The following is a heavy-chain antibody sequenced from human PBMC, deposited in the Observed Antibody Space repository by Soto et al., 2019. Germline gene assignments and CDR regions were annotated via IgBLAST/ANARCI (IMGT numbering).Heavy chain of an antibody. CDR2: ISSAGDYT. J-gene: IGHJ4*02. Sequence: QVQLVESGGDVVKPGGSLRLSCAASGFTFSRYYMTWVRQAPGEGLEWISYISSAGDYTDYADSVKGRFTISRDNTRDSLFLLMNSLRVEDTAVYYCVRANWNVDYWGRGTRVTVSS. CDR3: VRANWNVDY. CDR1: GFTFSRYY. V-gene: IGHV3-11*06. D-gene: IGHD1-1*01.